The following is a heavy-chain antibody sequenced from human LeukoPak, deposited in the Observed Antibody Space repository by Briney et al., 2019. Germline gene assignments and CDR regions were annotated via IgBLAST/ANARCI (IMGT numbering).Heavy chain of an antibody. J-gene: IGHJ4*02. CDR3: AKDISKQHDYGDYGEFDY. CDR1: GFTFSSYA. Sequence: GGSLRLSCAASGFTFSSYAMSWVRQAPGKGLEWVSAISGSGGSTYYADSVKGRFTISRDNSKNTLYLQMNSLRAEDTAVYYCAKDISKQHDYGDYGEFDYWGQGTLATVSS. V-gene: IGHV3-23*01. D-gene: IGHD4-17*01. CDR2: ISGSGGST.